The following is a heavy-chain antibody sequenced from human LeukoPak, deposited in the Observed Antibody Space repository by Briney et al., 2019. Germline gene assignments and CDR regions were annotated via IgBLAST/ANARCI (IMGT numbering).Heavy chain of an antibody. Sequence: SETLSLTCTVSGGSISGTDYYWDWIRQPPGKGLEWVATVYYTGSTYYNPSLKSRVTMSVDTSKNQFSLRLNSVTSADTAVYYCARHLTIFKNWFDPWGQGTLVTVSS. D-gene: IGHD3-3*01. CDR1: GGSISGTDYY. CDR2: VYYTGST. V-gene: IGHV4-39*01. J-gene: IGHJ5*02. CDR3: ARHLTIFKNWFDP.